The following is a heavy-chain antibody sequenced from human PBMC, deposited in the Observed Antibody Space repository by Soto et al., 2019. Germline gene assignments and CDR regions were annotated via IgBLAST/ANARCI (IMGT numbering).Heavy chain of an antibody. D-gene: IGHD6-19*01. CDR3: ARGRYSSGWYGEWFDP. CDR2: IYHSEST. Sequence: TSETLSLTCAVSGGSISSSNWWSWVRQPPGKGLEWIREIYHSESTNYNPSLKSRVTISVDKSNNQFSLKLSSVTAADTAVYYCARGRYSSGWYGEWFDPWGQGTLVTVS. V-gene: IGHV4-4*02. J-gene: IGHJ5*02. CDR1: GGSISSSNW.